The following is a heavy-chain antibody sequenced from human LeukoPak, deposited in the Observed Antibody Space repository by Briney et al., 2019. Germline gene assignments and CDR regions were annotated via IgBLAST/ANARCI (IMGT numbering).Heavy chain of an antibody. CDR3: ARGGSFSAYYFDY. V-gene: IGHV3-66*01. Sequence: GGSLRLSCAASGFTFSSNYMSWVRQAPGKGLEWVSVIYSGGSTYYADSVKGRFTISRDNSKNTLYLQMNSLRAEDTAVYYCARGGSFSAYYFDYWGQGTLVTVSS. CDR2: IYSGGST. D-gene: IGHD2-15*01. J-gene: IGHJ4*02. CDR1: GFTFSSNY.